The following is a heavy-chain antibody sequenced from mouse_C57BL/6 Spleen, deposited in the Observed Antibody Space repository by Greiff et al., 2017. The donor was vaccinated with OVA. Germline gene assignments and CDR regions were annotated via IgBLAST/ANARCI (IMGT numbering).Heavy chain of an antibody. CDR3: ASRLWGDYFDY. Sequence: EVKLMESGPGLVKPSQSLSLTCSVTGYSITSGYYWNWIRQFPGNKLEWMGYISYDGSNNYNPSLKNRISITRDTSKNQFFLKLNSVTTEDTATYYCASRLWGDYFDYWGQGTTLTVSS. CDR1: GYSITSGYY. CDR2: ISYDGSN. J-gene: IGHJ2*01. V-gene: IGHV3-6*01. D-gene: IGHD1-1*02.